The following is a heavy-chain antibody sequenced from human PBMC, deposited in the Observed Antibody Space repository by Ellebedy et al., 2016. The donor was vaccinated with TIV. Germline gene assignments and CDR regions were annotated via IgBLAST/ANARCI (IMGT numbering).Heavy chain of an antibody. D-gene: IGHD5-12*01. CDR1: GFTFSDYF. V-gene: IGHV3-11*06. CDR2: ISSTTGYT. Sequence: GESLKISCAASGFTFSDYFMFWIRQAPGKGLERVSYISSTTGYTKNADSVKGRFTISRDNAKNSLYLQMNSLGAEDTAVYYCARVSRYSGYDWGQGTLVTVSS. CDR3: ARVSRYSGYD. J-gene: IGHJ4*02.